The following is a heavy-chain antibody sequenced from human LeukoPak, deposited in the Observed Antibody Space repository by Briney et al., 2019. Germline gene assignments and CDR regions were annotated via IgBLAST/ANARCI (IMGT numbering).Heavy chain of an antibody. V-gene: IGHV4-59*08. CDR2: FSDTGTS. CDR3: VGANQWLSFDI. D-gene: IGHD3-22*01. J-gene: IGHJ3*02. CDR1: TASMSSLY. Sequence: GTLSLTCTVSTASMSSLYWRWVRQPRGKGGDWIGHFSDTGTSNYNPSFTNRLPMSVDSPKRQFSLNLTSVTAADTAVYYCVGANQWLSFDIWGQGTMVSVSS.